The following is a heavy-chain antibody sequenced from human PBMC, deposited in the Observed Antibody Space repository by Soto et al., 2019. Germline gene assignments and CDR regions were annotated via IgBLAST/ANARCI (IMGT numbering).Heavy chain of an antibody. Sequence: GGSLRLSCAASGFTFSSFGMHWVRQAPGKGLEWVAVISFDGSNKYYAASVKGRFTISRDDSKNTLYLQMNSLRAEDTALYYCGNDGSHYFDDWGQGTLVTVSS. V-gene: IGHV3-30*18. CDR2: ISFDGSNK. CDR1: GFTFSSFG. CDR3: GNDGSHYFDD. D-gene: IGHD1-26*01. J-gene: IGHJ4*02.